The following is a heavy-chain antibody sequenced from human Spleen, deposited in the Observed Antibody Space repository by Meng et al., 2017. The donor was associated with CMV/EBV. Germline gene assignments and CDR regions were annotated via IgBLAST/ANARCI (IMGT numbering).Heavy chain of an antibody. CDR1: GFTFSSYS. D-gene: IGHD2-21*01. J-gene: IGHJ6*02. CDR3: AKDLVVVIATGYYGMDV. CDR2: ISSSSSTI. Sequence: GGSLRLSCAASGFTFSSYSMNWVRQAPGKGLEWVSYISSSSSTIYYADSVKGRFTISRDNAKNSLYLQMNSLRAEDTAVYYCAKDLVVVIATGYYGMDVWGQGTTVTVSS. V-gene: IGHV3-48*04.